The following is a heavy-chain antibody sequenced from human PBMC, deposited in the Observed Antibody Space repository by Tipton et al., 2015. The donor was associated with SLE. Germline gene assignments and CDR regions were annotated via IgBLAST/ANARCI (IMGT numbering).Heavy chain of an antibody. J-gene: IGHJ4*02. CDR1: GYTFANFW. V-gene: IGHV5-51*01. CDR2: IYPGDSDT. Sequence: QLVQSGAEVKKPGEPLKISCRVSGYTFANFWIFWVRHTPGKGLEWMGFIYPGDSDTKYSPSFEGQVTISADKSTSTAYVQLNSLKTSDSAMYYCARDQASLGLDSWGQGTLVTVSS. CDR3: ARDQASLGLDS.